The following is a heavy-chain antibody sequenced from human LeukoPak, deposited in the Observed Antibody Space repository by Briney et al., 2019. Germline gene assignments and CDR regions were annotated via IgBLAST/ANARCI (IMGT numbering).Heavy chain of an antibody. J-gene: IGHJ6*03. D-gene: IGHD3-10*01. CDR2: IYYSGST. V-gene: IGHV4-39*01. CDR3: ARMSGMVVRGVIPDYYYMDV. Sequence: SETLSLTCTVSGGSISSSSYYWGWIRQSPGKGLEWIGSIYYSGSTYYNPSLKSRVTISVDTSKSQFSLKLSSVTAADTAVYYCARMSGMVVRGVIPDYYYMDVWGKGTTVTVSS. CDR1: GGSISSSSYY.